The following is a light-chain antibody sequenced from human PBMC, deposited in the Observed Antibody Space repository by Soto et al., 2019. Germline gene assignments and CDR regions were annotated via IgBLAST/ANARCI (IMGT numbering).Light chain of an antibody. V-gene: IGKV3-15*01. CDR2: GAS. CDR3: QQYNSWPLIT. CDR1: QSVSSN. J-gene: IGKJ5*01. Sequence: EVVMTQSPATLSVSPGERVTLSCRASQSVSSNLAWYQQKPGQAPRLLIYGASTRATGIPARFSGSGSGTEFTLTISSLQSEDFAVYYCQQYNSWPLITFGPGTRLEIK.